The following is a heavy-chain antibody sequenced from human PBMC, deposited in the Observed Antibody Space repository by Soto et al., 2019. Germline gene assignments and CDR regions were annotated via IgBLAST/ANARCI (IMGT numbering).Heavy chain of an antibody. D-gene: IGHD3-22*01. J-gene: IGHJ4*02. CDR3: TTYYYDSSGYPRKGDY. Sequence: QRLSCAASGFTFSNAWMSWVRQAPGKGLEWVGRIKSKTDGGTTDYAAPVKGRFTISRDDSKNTLYLQMNSLKTEDTAVYYCTTYYYDSSGYPRKGDYWGQGTLVTVSS. CDR1: GFTFSNAW. V-gene: IGHV3-15*01. CDR2: IKSKTDGGTT.